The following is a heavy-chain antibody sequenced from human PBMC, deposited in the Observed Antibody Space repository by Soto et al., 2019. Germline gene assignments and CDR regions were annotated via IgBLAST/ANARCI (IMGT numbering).Heavy chain of an antibody. J-gene: IGHJ4*02. D-gene: IGHD3-22*01. Sequence: PGVSLRLSCAASGFTFSSYGMHWVRQAPGKGLEWVAVIWYDGSNKYYADSVKGRFTISRDTSKNTLYLQMNSLRAEDTAVYYCARLESSSSNWGQGTLVTVSS. CDR3: ARLESSSSN. CDR1: GFTFSSYG. CDR2: IWYDGSNK. V-gene: IGHV3-33*01.